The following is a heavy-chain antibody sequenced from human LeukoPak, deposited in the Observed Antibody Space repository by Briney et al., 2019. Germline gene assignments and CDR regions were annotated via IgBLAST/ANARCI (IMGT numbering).Heavy chain of an antibody. Sequence: SETLSLTCTVSGGSISSYYWSWVRQPPGKGLEWIGYIYYSGSTDYNPSLKSRVTISVDTSKNQLSLKLSSVTAADTAVYYCARHNDYSRAFDIWGQGAMVTVSS. CDR2: IYYSGST. CDR1: GGSISSYY. J-gene: IGHJ3*02. V-gene: IGHV4-59*08. D-gene: IGHD4-11*01. CDR3: ARHNDYSRAFDI.